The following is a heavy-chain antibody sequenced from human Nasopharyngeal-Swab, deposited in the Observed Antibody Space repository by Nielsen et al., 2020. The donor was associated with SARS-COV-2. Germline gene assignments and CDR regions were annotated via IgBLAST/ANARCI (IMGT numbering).Heavy chain of an antibody. D-gene: IGHD1-1*01. CDR1: GFPISTYY. CDR2: IYRLGGT. Sequence: SETLSLTCTVSGFPISTYYWSWIRQLPGKGLEWIGYIYRLGGTSYNPSLKSRVTISLDASNNQFSLRLSSVTDADTAMFYCARGTPFDYWGQGILVTVSS. V-gene: IGHV4-59*06. J-gene: IGHJ4*02. CDR3: ARGTPFDY.